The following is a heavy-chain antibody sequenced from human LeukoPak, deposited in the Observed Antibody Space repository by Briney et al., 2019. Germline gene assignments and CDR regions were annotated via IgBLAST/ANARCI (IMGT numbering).Heavy chain of an antibody. CDR2: IYWNDDK. V-gene: IGHV2-5*01. CDR3: AHSSRSPAGWNFDY. CDR1: GFSLRTSGVG. Sequence: ESGPTLGKPTPTPTLTCTFSGFSLRTSGVGVGWNRHPPGKALEWLSLIYWNDDKRYSPSLKSRLTITKDTSKNQVVLTMTNMDPVDTATYYCAHSSRSPAGWNFDYWGQGTLVTVSS. D-gene: IGHD1-1*01. J-gene: IGHJ4*02.